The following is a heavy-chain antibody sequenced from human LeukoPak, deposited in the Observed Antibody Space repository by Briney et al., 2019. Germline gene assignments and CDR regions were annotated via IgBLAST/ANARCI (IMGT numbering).Heavy chain of an antibody. Sequence: PSETLSLTCTISGDSTSSDRYYGGWVRQPPGKGLEWIGNIYYSGSTYYNPSLKSRVTMSVDTSKNQFFLKLNSVTAADTAVYYCARGRPYSGGYYLDYWGQGTLATVSP. D-gene: IGHD1-26*01. CDR2: IYYSGST. J-gene: IGHJ4*02. CDR1: GDSTSSDRYY. CDR3: ARGRPYSGGYYLDY. V-gene: IGHV4-39*01.